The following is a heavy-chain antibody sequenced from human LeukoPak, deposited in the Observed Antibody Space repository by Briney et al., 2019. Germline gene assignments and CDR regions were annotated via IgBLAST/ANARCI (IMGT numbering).Heavy chain of an antibody. J-gene: IGHJ4*02. CDR2: ISSSGST. V-gene: IGHV3-11*06. Sequence: PGGSLRPSCAASGFTFSDYYMSWIRQAPGRGLECVSYISSSGSTNYADSVKGRFTISRDNAKNSLYLQMNSLRAEDTAVYYCVRVLTVTFDSWGQGTLVTVSS. CDR1: GFTFSDYY. CDR3: VRVLTVTFDS. D-gene: IGHD4-17*01.